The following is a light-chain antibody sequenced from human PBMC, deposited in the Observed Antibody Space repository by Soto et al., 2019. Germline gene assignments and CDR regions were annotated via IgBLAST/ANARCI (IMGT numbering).Light chain of an antibody. Sequence: EIMMTQSPGTLSVSPGEGATLSCTASQSVNLNLAWYQQKPGQPPRLLLYGASTRATGIPVRFSGSGSGTDFTLTISSLEPGDFAIYYCQQRTNWPLGSFGGGTKVEMK. CDR2: GAS. V-gene: IGKV3-15*01. J-gene: IGKJ4*01. CDR1: QSVNLN. CDR3: QQRTNWPLGS.